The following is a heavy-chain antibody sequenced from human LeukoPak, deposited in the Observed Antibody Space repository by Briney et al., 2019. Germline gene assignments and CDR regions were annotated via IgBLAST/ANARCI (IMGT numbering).Heavy chain of an antibody. D-gene: IGHD3-10*01. CDR3: ARCYGSGRWALDI. V-gene: IGHV1-18*01. CDR2: IRGYNGDT. CDR1: GYTFTNYG. Sequence: ASVKVSCKASGYTFTNYGISWVRQAPGQGLEWMGWIRGYNGDTKYAQKVQGRVTMTTDKSTSTAYMELRSLRSDDTAVYYCARCYGSGRWALDIWGQGAMVTVSS. J-gene: IGHJ3*02.